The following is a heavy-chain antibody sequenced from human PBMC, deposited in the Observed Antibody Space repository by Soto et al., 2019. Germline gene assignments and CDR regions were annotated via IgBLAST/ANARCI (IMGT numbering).Heavy chain of an antibody. J-gene: IGHJ3*02. D-gene: IGHD6-13*01. Sequence: SETLSLTCTVSGGSISSSSYYWGWIRQPPGKGLEWIGSIYYSGSTYYNPSLKSRVTISVDTSKNQFSLKLSSVTAADTAVYYCARRPRYSSSFYAFDIWGQGTMVTVSS. CDR3: ARRPRYSSSFYAFDI. CDR1: GGSISSSSYY. V-gene: IGHV4-39*01. CDR2: IYYSGST.